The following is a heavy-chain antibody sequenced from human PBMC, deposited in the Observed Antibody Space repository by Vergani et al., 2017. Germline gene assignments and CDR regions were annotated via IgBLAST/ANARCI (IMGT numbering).Heavy chain of an antibody. CDR3: ATTPRSCYSPVVSSGPLCAFDI. J-gene: IGHJ3*02. V-gene: IGHV3-48*01. D-gene: IGHD2-15*01. CDR2: ISSSSSTI. CDR1: GFTFSSYS. Sequence: EVQLVESGGGLVQPGGSLRLSCAASGFTFSSYSMNWVRQAPGKGLEWVSYISSSSSTIYYADSVKGRFTISRDNAKNPLYLRMNSLRAEDTAVYYCATTPRSCYSPVVSSGPLCAFDIWGQGTMVTVSS.